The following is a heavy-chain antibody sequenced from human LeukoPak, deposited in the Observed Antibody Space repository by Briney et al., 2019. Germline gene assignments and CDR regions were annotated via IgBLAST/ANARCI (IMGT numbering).Heavy chain of an antibody. J-gene: IGHJ4*02. CDR1: GFTFSSYA. CDR3: AKDRVPLMVRGVPDY. Sequence: PGGSLRLSCAASGFTFSSYAMSWVRQAPGKGLEWVSAISGSGGSTYYADSVKGRFTISRDNSRNTLYLQMNSLRAEDTAVYYCAKDRVPLMVRGVPDYWGQGTLVTVSS. D-gene: IGHD3-10*01. V-gene: IGHV3-23*01. CDR2: ISGSGGST.